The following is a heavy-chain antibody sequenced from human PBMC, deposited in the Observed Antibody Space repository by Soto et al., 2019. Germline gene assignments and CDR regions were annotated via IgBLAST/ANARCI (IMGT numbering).Heavy chain of an antibody. CDR2: IYPGDSDT. J-gene: IGHJ6*03. D-gene: IGHD2-2*01. Sequence: PGESLKISCKGSGYSFTSYWIGWVRQMPGKGLEWMGIIYPGDSDTRYSPSFQGQVTISADKSISTAYLQWSSLKASDTAMYYCARWIYIVVVPAAMSGYYYYYYMDVWGKGTTVTVSS. V-gene: IGHV5-51*01. CDR1: GYSFTSYW. CDR3: ARWIYIVVVPAAMSGYYYYYYMDV.